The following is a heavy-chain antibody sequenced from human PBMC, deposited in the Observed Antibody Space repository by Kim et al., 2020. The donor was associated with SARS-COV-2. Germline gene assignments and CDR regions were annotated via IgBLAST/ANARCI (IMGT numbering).Heavy chain of an antibody. CDR3: ARSSVGGVRGVGQQDYG. Sequence: GGSLRLSCAASGFTFSDYYMSWIRQPPGKGLEWISYISSHGSAIFYADSVKGRFTISRDNAKNSLYLQMSSLTADDTAVYYCARSSVGGVRGVGQQDYG. V-gene: IGHV3-11*01. CDR2: ISSHGSAI. D-gene: IGHD3-10*01. J-gene: IGHJ6*01. CDR1: GFTFSDYY.